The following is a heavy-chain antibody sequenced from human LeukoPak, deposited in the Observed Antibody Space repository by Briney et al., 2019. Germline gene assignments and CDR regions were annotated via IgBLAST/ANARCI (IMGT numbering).Heavy chain of an antibody. D-gene: IGHD5-24*01. V-gene: IGHV1-46*01. CDR2: INPGGDNT. CDR1: GYTFTKSY. CDR3: ARISDGYPAAYDI. Sequence: ASVKVSCKASGYTFTKSYIHWVRQAPGQRLEWMGLINPGGDNTKYAQNFQGRVTMTSDTSARTVYMELSSLSSEDTAIYYCARISDGYPAAYDIWAQGTVVTV. J-gene: IGHJ3*02.